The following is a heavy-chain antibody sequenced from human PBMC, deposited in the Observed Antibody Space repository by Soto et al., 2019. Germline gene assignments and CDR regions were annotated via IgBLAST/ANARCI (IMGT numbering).Heavy chain of an antibody. Sequence: XGSLRLSCSACGFTFKESSMNWVRQAPGKGLEWVASISDTGASTWYAESVRGRLSISRDNSKNTLYLQMNSPRGEDTAVYYCAKGRGSGWAWYFDNWGQGTLVTVSS. CDR1: GFTFKESS. J-gene: IGHJ4*02. V-gene: IGHV3-23*01. CDR2: ISDTGAST. D-gene: IGHD6-19*01. CDR3: AKGRGSGWAWYFDN.